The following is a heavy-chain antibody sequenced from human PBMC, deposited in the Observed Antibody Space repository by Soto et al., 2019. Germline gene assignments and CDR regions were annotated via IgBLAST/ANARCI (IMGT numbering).Heavy chain of an antibody. D-gene: IGHD2-15*01. Sequence: AAVKVSCKASGCTFTSYYMHWVRQAPGQGLEWMGIINPSGGSTSYAQKFQGRVTMTRDTSTSTVYMELSSLRSEDTAVYYCARQTWVGYCSGGSCYPYGMDVWGQGTTVTVSS. V-gene: IGHV1-46*01. CDR2: INPSGGST. J-gene: IGHJ6*02. CDR3: ARQTWVGYCSGGSCYPYGMDV. CDR1: GCTFTSYY.